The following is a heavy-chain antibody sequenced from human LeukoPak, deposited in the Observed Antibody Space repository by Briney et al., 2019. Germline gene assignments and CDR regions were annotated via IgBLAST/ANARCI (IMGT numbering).Heavy chain of an antibody. CDR3: ARDADRYSGSYYMLSAFDY. Sequence: ASVKVSCKASGYTFTSYGISWVRQAPGQGLEWMGWISAYNGNTNYAHKLQGRVTMTTDTSTSTAYMELRSLRSDDTAVYYCARDADRYSGSYYMLSAFDYWAREPWSPSPQ. CDR2: ISAYNGNT. D-gene: IGHD1-26*01. J-gene: IGHJ4*02. V-gene: IGHV1-18*01. CDR1: GYTFTSYG.